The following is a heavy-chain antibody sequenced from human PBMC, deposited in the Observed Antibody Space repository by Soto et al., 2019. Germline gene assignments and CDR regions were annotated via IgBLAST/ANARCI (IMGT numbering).Heavy chain of an antibody. J-gene: IGHJ4*02. CDR2: ISGSGGST. CDR3: AKVYGDYGGGFDY. V-gene: IGHV3-23*01. D-gene: IGHD4-17*01. Sequence: EVQLLESGGGLVQPGGSLRLSCSASGFTFSSYAMSWVRQAPGKGLEWVSAISGSGGSTYYADSVKGLFTISRDNSKNTLYLQINSLRAEDTAVYYCAKVYGDYGGGFDYWGQGTLVTVSS. CDR1: GFTFSSYA.